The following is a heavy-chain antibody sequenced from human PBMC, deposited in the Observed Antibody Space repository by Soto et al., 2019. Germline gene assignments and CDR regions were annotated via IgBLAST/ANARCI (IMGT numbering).Heavy chain of an antibody. CDR2: IIPIFGTT. V-gene: IGHV1-69*13. J-gene: IGHJ6*02. CDR3: ARGALTTLAYYYGMDV. CDR1: GGTFSSYT. D-gene: IGHD4-4*01. Sequence: GASVKVSCKASGGTFSSYTMSWVRQAPGQGLEWMGGIIPIFGTTTYAHKFQGRVTITAAESTSTVYMELSSLRGEDTAVYYCARGALTTLAYYYGMDVWGQGTTVTVSS.